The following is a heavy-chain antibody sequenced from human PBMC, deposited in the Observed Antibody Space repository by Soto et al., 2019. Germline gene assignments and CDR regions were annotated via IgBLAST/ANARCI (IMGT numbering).Heavy chain of an antibody. V-gene: IGHV4-39*01. J-gene: IGHJ6*02. CDR2: LYSGGST. D-gene: IGHD6-13*01. CDR3: ARHGKEQQLVYSYHYYGLYG. Sequence: SETLSLTCTVSGCSISSSNYYWCWIRHPPGKGLEWIGSLYSGGSTYYNPSLKSRVTISVDTSKKQFSLKLSSVTAADTAVYYCARHGKEQQLVYSYHYYGLYGWGQGTTVPASS. CDR1: GCSISSSNYY.